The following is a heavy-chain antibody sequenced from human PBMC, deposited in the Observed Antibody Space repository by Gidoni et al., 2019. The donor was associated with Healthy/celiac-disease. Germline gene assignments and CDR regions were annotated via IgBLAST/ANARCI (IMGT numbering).Heavy chain of an antibody. Sequence: QVQLQESGPGLVKPSETLSLTCTVSGYSISSGYYWGWIRQPPGKWLEWIGSSYHRGSTYYNPALKSRVTISVDTSKNQFSLKLSSVTAADTAVYYCARHGPLVDTYHFDYWGQGTLVTVSS. D-gene: IGHD5-18*01. CDR2: SYHRGST. J-gene: IGHJ4*02. CDR3: ARHGPLVDTYHFDY. CDR1: GYSISSGYY. V-gene: IGHV4-38-2*02.